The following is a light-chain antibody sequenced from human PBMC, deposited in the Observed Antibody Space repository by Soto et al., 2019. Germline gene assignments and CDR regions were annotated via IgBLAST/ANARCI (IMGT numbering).Light chain of an antibody. J-gene: IGKJ4*01. CDR1: QSISSW. Sequence: DIQMTQSPSTLSASVGDRVTITCRASQSISSWLAWYQQKPGKAPKLLIYDASSLESGVPSRFSGSGSGTEFTLTISSLQPEDFATYYCQQYNSYSLLTFGGGTKVEIK. CDR2: DAS. V-gene: IGKV1-5*01. CDR3: QQYNSYSLLT.